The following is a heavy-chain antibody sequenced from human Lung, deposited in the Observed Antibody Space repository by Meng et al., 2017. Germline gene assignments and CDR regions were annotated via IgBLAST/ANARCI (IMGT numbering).Heavy chain of an antibody. CDR3: ARDGGRRFDY. D-gene: IGHD1-26*01. V-gene: IGHV7-4-1*02. J-gene: IGHJ4*02. CDR1: GYTFTSYA. CDR2: INPDTGKP. Sequence: QVQLVQSGSELKNPGASEKVSCKASGYTFTSYAMTWVRQAPGPGLEWMGWINPDTGKPAYAQAFTGRFVLSLDSSVTTAYLQISSLEADDTAIYYCARDGGRRFDYWGQGTLVTVSS.